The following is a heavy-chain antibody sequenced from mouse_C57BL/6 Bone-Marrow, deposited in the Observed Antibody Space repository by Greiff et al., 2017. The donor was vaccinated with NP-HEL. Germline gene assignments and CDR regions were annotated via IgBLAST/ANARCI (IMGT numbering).Heavy chain of an antibody. CDR1: GYAFTNYL. Sequence: QVQLQQSGAELVRPGTSVKVSCKASGYAFTNYLIEWVKQRPGQGLEWIGVINPGSGGTNYNEKFKGKATLTADKSSSTAYMQLSSLTSEDSAVYFCARWGLRPSMDYWGQGTSVTVSS. CDR3: ARWGLRPSMDY. J-gene: IGHJ4*01. CDR2: INPGSGGT. V-gene: IGHV1-54*01. D-gene: IGHD2-4*01.